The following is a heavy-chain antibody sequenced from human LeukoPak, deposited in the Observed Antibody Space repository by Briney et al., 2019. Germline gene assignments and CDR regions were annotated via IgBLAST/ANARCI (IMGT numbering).Heavy chain of an antibody. CDR3: ARAPAVYFFYIDV. V-gene: IGHV3-11*04. J-gene: IGHJ6*03. Sequence: GGSLRLSCAASGFTFSDYHMTWIRQAPGKGLEWVSYISNSDDSINYADSVSGRFTISRDNAKSSVYLQMNSMRVEDTAVYYCARAPAVYFFYIDVWGEGTTVTVSS. CDR2: ISNSDDSI. CDR1: GFTFSDYH.